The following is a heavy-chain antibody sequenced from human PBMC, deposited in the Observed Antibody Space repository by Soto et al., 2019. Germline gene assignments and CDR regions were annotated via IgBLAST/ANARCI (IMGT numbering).Heavy chain of an antibody. CDR3: ARVNPSDP. CDR1: GVSVGANS. V-gene: IGHV3-53*01. J-gene: IGHJ5*02. Sequence: EVQLVESGGGLIPPGGSLRLSCAASGVSVGANSMSWVRQPPGKGLEWGSFFYSNGNTYYADSVKGRFTISRDNSKNTLYLQMNDLRVEDTAVYYCARVNPSDPWGQGTLVTVSS. CDR2: FYSNGNT.